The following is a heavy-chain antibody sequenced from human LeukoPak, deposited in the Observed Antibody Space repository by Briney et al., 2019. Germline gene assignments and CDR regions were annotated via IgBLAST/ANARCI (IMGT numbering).Heavy chain of an antibody. CDR2: LHYSGSP. Sequence: PSETLSLTCTASGDSISNYYWSWIRQSPGKGLEWIGFLHYSGSPNYNPSLQTRVTTSVDTSKNQFSLRLSSVTAADTAVYYCARHYDGGPKLRLVYWGQGTLVTVSS. V-gene: IGHV4-59*08. D-gene: IGHD2-15*01. CDR1: GDSISNYY. J-gene: IGHJ4*02. CDR3: ARHYDGGPKLRLVY.